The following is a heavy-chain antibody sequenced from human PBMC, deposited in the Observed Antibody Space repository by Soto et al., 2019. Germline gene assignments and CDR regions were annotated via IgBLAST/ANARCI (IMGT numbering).Heavy chain of an antibody. CDR1: GGSISSYY. CDR3: ARVLGVGRDWFDP. CDR2: IYYSGST. V-gene: IGHV4-59*01. Sequence: PSETLSLTCTVSGGSISSYYWSWIRQPPGKVLEWIGYIYYSGSTNYNPSLKSRVIISVDTSKNQFSLKLSSVTAADTAVYYCARVLGVGRDWFDPWGQGTLVTVSS. J-gene: IGHJ5*02. D-gene: IGHD3-16*01.